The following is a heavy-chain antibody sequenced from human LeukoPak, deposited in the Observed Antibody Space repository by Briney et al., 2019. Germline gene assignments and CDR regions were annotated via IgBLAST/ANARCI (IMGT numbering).Heavy chain of an antibody. Sequence: GGSLRLSCAASGFTFSNYAMSWVRQAPGKGLEWVSSISDSGRNTYYADSVKGRFTISRDNFKNTLFLQMNSLRPDDTAVYYCASSHYDFWSGYSAWGQGTLVTVSS. CDR3: ASSHYDFWSGYSA. J-gene: IGHJ5*02. V-gene: IGHV3-23*01. CDR2: ISDSGRNT. D-gene: IGHD3-3*01. CDR1: GFTFSNYA.